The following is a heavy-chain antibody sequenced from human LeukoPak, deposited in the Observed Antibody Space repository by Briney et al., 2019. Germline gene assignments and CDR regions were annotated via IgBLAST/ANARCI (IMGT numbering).Heavy chain of an antibody. J-gene: IGHJ4*02. Sequence: ASVKVSCKASVYTFTGYYMHWVRQAPGQGLEWMGWINPNSGGTNYAQKFQGRVTMTRDTSISTAYMELSRLRSDDTAVYYCARVLVVVVAATPSGEYFDYWGQGTLVTVSS. CDR2: INPNSGGT. CDR3: ARVLVVVVAATPSGEYFDY. D-gene: IGHD2-15*01. CDR1: VYTFTGYY. V-gene: IGHV1-2*02.